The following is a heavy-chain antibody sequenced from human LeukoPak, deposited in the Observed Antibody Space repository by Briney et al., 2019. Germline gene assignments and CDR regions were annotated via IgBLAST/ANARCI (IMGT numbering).Heavy chain of an antibody. V-gene: IGHV3-7*01. Sequence: PGGSLRLSCAASGFTFSSYWMSWVRQAPGKGLEWVANIKEDGSEKYYVDSVKGRFTISRDNAKNSLYLQMNSLRAEDTAVYYCARDYHVVVVIANSPNYYYYMDVWGKGTTVTVSS. D-gene: IGHD2-21*01. CDR1: GFTFSSYW. CDR3: ARDYHVVVVIANSPNYYYYMDV. CDR2: IKEDGSEK. J-gene: IGHJ6*03.